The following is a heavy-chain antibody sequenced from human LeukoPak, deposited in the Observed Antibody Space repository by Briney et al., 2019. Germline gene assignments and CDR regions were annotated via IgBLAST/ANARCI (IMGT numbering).Heavy chain of an antibody. CDR3: AKDLLTGRKQLPTSVMDV. V-gene: IGHV3-30-3*01. Sequence: GRSLRLSCAASGFTFSSYAMHWVRQAPGKGLEWVAVISYDGSNKYYAGSVKGRFTISRDNSKNTLYLQMNSLRAEDTAVYYCAKDLLTGRKQLPTSVMDVWGKGTTVTVSS. J-gene: IGHJ6*04. D-gene: IGHD6-6*01. CDR2: ISYDGSNK. CDR1: GFTFSSYA.